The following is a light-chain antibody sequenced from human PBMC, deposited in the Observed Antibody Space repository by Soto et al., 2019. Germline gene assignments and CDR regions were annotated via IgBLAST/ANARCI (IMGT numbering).Light chain of an antibody. Sequence: QSALTQPASVSGSPGQSITISCTGTSSDVGRYNYVSWYQQHPGKAPKLMIYDVNNRPSGVSNRFSGSKSGNTASLTISGLPAEYEADYYCSSYTCSSTRVVFGGGTKLTVL. CDR1: SSDVGRYNY. CDR2: DVN. CDR3: SSYTCSSTRVV. V-gene: IGLV2-14*01. J-gene: IGLJ2*01.